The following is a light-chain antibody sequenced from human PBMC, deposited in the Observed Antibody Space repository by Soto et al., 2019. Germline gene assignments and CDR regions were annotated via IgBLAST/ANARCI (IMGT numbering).Light chain of an antibody. V-gene: IGKV1-39*01. J-gene: IGKJ3*01. CDR2: AAS. CDR3: QQSYSTPFT. Sequence: DIQMTQSPSSLSAPVGDRVTITCRASQSISSYLNWYQQKPGKAPKLLIYAASSLQSGVPPRFSGSGSGTEFTLTISSLQPEDVATYYCQQSYSTPFTIVPGTKVDIK. CDR1: QSISSY.